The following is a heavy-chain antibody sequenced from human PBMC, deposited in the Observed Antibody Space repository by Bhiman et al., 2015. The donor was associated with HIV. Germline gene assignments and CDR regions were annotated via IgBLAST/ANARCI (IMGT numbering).Heavy chain of an antibody. J-gene: IGHJ6*02. D-gene: IGHD1-7*01. Sequence: EVQLVESGGGLVKPGGSLRLSCAASGFTFSSHSMTWVRQAPGKGLEWVSSITSSSRYIQYADSVKGRFTISRDNAKNSLYLQMNSLRAEDTAVFYCARDRPYNWNWGGYFYGLDVWGQGTLVTVSS. CDR1: GFTFSSHS. CDR2: ITSSSRYI. V-gene: IGHV3-21*03. CDR3: ARDRPYNWNWGGYFYGLDV.